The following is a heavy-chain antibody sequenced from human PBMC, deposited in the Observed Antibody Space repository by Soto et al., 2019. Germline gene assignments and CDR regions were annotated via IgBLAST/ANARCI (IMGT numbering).Heavy chain of an antibody. CDR2: VNIYKGNT. CDR3: ARERGGYSYGDY. Sequence: QVQLVQSGAEVKKPGASVKVSCKASGYTFTSYGINWVRQAPGQGLEWMGWVNIYKGNTSYAQKLQGRVTMTTDTSTSTAYLELRSLRSDDTAVYYCARERGGYSYGDYWGQGTQVTVSS. J-gene: IGHJ4*02. D-gene: IGHD5-18*01. CDR1: GYTFTSYG. V-gene: IGHV1-18*01.